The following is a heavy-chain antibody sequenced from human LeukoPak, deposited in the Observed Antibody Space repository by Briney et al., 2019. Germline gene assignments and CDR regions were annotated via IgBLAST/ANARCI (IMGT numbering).Heavy chain of an antibody. J-gene: IGHJ4*02. CDR1: GGSISSGDYY. D-gene: IGHD1-26*01. Sequence: SETLSLTCTVSGGSISSGDYYWSWIRQPPGKGLEWIGYIYYSGSTYYNPSLKSRVTISVDTSKNQFSLKLSSVTAADTAVYYCARTPRIVGATPPYYFDYWGQGTLVTVSS. CDR2: IYYSGST. V-gene: IGHV4-30-4*01. CDR3: ARTPRIVGATPPYYFDY.